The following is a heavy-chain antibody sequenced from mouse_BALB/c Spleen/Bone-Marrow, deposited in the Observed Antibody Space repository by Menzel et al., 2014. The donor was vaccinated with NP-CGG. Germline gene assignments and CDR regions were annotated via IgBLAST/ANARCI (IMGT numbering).Heavy chain of an antibody. CDR1: GYTFTTYT. CDR2: IIPSSGYT. J-gene: IGHJ4*01. D-gene: IGHD1-1*01. Sequence: QVHVKQSGAELARPGASVKMSCKASGYTFTTYTIHWMKQRPGRGLEWIGYIIPSSGYTNYNQKFKDKATLTADKSSSTAYMQLSIRTPEDSAVYYCAIRYYAIDYWGQGTSVTVSS. CDR3: AIRYYAIDY. V-gene: IGHV1-4*01.